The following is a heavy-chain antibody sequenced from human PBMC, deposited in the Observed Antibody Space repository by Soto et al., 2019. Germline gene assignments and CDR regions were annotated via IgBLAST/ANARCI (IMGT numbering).Heavy chain of an antibody. Sequence: ASVKVSCKASGYTFTSYDINWVRQATGQGLEWMGWMNPNSGNTGYAQKSQGRVTMTRNTSISTAYMELSSLRSEDTAVYYCARVYPSIAVARKTYYSYYYYMDVWGKGTTVTVSS. CDR3: ARVYPSIAVARKTYYSYYYYMDV. CDR2: MNPNSGNT. D-gene: IGHD6-19*01. J-gene: IGHJ6*03. V-gene: IGHV1-8*01. CDR1: GYTFTSYD.